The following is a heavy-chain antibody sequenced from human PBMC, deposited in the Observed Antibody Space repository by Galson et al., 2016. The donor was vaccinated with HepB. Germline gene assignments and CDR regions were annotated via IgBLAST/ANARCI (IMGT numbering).Heavy chain of an antibody. D-gene: IGHD6-19*01. CDR3: VRGVAGCDY. CDR1: GFIFSNYD. J-gene: IGHJ4*02. Sequence: SLRLSCAASGFIFSNYDMHWVRQVAREGLEWVSCIDIAGDTYYPDSVKGRFTISRENAKSTVYLQINSLRAEDTAVYYCVRGVAGCDYWGQGTLVTVSS. V-gene: IGHV3-13*01. CDR2: IDIAGDT.